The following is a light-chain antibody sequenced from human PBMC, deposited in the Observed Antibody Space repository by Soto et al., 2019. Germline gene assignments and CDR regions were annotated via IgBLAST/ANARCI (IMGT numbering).Light chain of an antibody. V-gene: IGKV3-20*01. CDR1: QTGSNSY. CDR3: QHHDYSQWT. Sequence: IVLTQSPGTLSLSPGERATLSCRASQTGSNSYLSWYQHKSGQAPRLLIYGVYTRASGIPDRFSGSGSGTEFTLTITRLEPEDSVVDFCQHHDYSQWTFGQGTKVDIK. CDR2: GVY. J-gene: IGKJ1*01.